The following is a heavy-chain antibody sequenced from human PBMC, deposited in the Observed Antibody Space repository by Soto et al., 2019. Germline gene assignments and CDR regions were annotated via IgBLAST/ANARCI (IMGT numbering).Heavy chain of an antibody. CDR2: IYYSGST. Sequence: SETLSLTCTVSGGSIISSSYYWGWIRQPPGNGLGGIGRIYYSGSTYYNPSLTSRVTISVDTSKNQFSLKLSSVTAADTAVYYCARIEDTSSSWALGYYYGMDVWGQGTTVTVS. J-gene: IGHJ6*02. V-gene: IGHV4-39*01. CDR1: GGSIISSSYY. CDR3: ARIEDTSSSWALGYYYGMDV. D-gene: IGHD6-13*01.